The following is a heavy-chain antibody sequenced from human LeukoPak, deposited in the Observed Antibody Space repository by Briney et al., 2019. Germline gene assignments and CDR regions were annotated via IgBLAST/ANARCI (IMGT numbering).Heavy chain of an antibody. Sequence: GGSLRLSCAASGFTFSSYAMSWVRQAPGKGLEWVSAISGSGDSTYYGDSVKGRFTISRDNSKNTLCLQMNSLRAEDTAVYYCAKTRPLDSSSWSHGDYWGQGTLVTVSS. CDR1: GFTFSSYA. J-gene: IGHJ4*02. CDR3: AKTRPLDSSSWSHGDY. D-gene: IGHD6-13*01. CDR2: ISGSGDST. V-gene: IGHV3-23*01.